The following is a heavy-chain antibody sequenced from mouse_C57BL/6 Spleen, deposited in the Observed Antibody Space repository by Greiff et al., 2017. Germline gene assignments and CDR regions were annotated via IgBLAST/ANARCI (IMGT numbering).Heavy chain of an antibody. J-gene: IGHJ2*01. CDR2: IYPGDGDT. V-gene: IGHV1-82*01. CDR1: GYAFSSSW. CDR3: ASSVFDY. Sequence: VHLQQSGPELVKPGASVKISCKASGYAFSSSWMNWVKQRPGKGLEWIGRIYPGDGDTTYNGKFKGKATLTADQSSSTAYMQLSSLTSEDSAVYVCASSVFDYWGQGTTLTVSS.